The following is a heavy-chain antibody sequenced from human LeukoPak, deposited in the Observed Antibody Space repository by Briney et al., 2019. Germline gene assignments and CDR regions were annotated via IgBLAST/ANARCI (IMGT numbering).Heavy chain of an antibody. V-gene: IGHV3-74*03. CDR3: ARDQYHQLLL. CDR1: GLTFRGYW. CDR2: INGDGSSA. Sequence: GGSLRLSCAGSGLTFRGYWIHWVRQVPGKGLVWVSRINGDGSSATYADSVKGRFTISRDDAKNTVYLQMNNLRAEDTAVYYCARDQYHQLLLWGQGSLVTVSP. J-gene: IGHJ4*02. D-gene: IGHD2-2*01.